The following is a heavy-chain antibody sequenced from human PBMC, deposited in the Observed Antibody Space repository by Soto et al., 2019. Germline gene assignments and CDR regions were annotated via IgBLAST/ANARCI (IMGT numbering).Heavy chain of an antibody. CDR2: IYYSGST. CDR3: ARQYYSGYDPILNFDY. J-gene: IGHJ4*02. CDR1: GGSISSSSYY. D-gene: IGHD5-12*01. Sequence: QLQLQESGPGLVKPSETLSLTCTVSGGSISSSSYYWGWIRQPPGKGLEWIGSIYYSGSTYYNPSLKSRVTRSVDTSKNQFSLKLSSVTAADTAVYYCARQYYSGYDPILNFDYWGQGTLVTVSS. V-gene: IGHV4-39*01.